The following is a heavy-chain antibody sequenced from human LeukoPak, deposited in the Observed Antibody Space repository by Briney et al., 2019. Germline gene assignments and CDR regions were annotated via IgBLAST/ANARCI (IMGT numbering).Heavy chain of an antibody. CDR3: ARGGSGSYRFDY. CDR1: GFNVNNNY. D-gene: IGHD1-26*01. J-gene: IGHJ4*02. V-gene: IGHV3-53*01. Sequence: GGSLRLSCAASGFNVNNNYMSWVRQAPGKGLEWVSFIYSGGRTYYADSVKGRLTISRDNSENTLYLQMNSLRAEDTAVYYCARGGSGSYRFDYWGQGTLVTVSS. CDR2: IYSGGRT.